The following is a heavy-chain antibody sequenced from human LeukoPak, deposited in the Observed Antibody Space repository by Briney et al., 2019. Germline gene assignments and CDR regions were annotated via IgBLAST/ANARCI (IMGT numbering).Heavy chain of an antibody. CDR3: ARVVAAYAFDI. D-gene: IGHD2-15*01. J-gene: IGHJ3*02. V-gene: IGHV3-21*01. Sequence: GGSLRLSCAASGFTFSSYSMNWVRQAPGKGLEWVSSISSSSSYIYYADSVKGRFTISRDNAKNSLYLQMNSLRAGDTAVYYCARVVAAYAFDIWGQGTMVTVSS. CDR2: ISSSSSYI. CDR1: GFTFSSYS.